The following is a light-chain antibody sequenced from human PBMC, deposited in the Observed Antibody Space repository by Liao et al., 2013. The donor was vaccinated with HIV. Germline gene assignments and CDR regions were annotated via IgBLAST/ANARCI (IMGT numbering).Light chain of an antibody. CDR1: YLGDKY. Sequence: SSELTQSPSVSVSPGQTASITCSGDYLGDKYASWYQHKPGQAPVLVIYQDNKRPSGIPDRFSGSNSGNTATLTISGTQTLDEADYYCQAWDINTSFVFGTGTKVTVL. V-gene: IGLV3-1*01. J-gene: IGLJ1*01. CDR3: QAWDINTSFV. CDR2: QDN.